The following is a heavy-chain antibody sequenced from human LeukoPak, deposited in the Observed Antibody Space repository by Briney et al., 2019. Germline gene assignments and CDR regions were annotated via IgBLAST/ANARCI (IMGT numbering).Heavy chain of an antibody. CDR2: IRPDGGQE. Sequence: GGSLRLSCAASGFTFRNSWMTWVRRAPGKGLEWVANIRPDGGQEQYADSLEGRITISRDNVRNSLFLQLNSLRTEDTAVYFCATSSDWAFDHWGQGTLVTVSS. J-gene: IGHJ4*02. D-gene: IGHD6-19*01. CDR1: GFTFRNSW. CDR3: ATSSDWAFDH. V-gene: IGHV3-7*01.